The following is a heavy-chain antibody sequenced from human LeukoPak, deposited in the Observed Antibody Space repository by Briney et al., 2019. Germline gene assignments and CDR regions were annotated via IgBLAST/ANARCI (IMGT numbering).Heavy chain of an antibody. CDR1: GASISSFY. CDR3: ARLWSTVAADY. D-gene: IGHD6-19*01. CDR2: IDYSGST. J-gene: IGHJ4*02. Sequence: SETLSLTCTVSGASISSFYWIWIRQPPGKGLEWVGYIDYSGSTNYNPSLKSRVTISLDTSKSQFSLRLSSVTAADTAVYYCARLWSTVAADYWGQGTLVAVSS. V-gene: IGHV4-59*08.